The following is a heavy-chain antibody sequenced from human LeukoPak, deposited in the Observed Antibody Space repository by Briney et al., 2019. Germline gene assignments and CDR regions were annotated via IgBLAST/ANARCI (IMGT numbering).Heavy chain of an antibody. D-gene: IGHD2-15*01. CDR2: ISGSGGST. J-gene: IGHJ6*02. CDR1: GFTFSSYA. CDR3: AKGDRYCSGGSCSYYYYYYGMDV. V-gene: IGHV3-23*01. Sequence: GGSLRLSCAASGFTFSSYAMSWVRQAPGKGLEWVSAISGSGGSTYYADSVKGRFTISRDNSKNTLYLQMNSLRAEDTAVYYCAKGDRYCSGGSCSYYYYYYGMDVWGQGTTVTVSS.